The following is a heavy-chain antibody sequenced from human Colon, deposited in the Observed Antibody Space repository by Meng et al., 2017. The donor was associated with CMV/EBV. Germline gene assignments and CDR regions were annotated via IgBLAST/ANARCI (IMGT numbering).Heavy chain of an antibody. Sequence: LSLTCAASGFTFSDYYMSWIRQAPGKGLEWVSYISSSGSTIYYADSVKGRFTISRDNAKNSLYLQMNSLRAEDTAVYYCARGLRFLEWLTFDPWGQGTLVTVSS. CDR3: ARGLRFLEWLTFDP. V-gene: IGHV3-11*01. CDR1: GFTFSDYY. J-gene: IGHJ5*02. D-gene: IGHD3-3*01. CDR2: ISSSGSTI.